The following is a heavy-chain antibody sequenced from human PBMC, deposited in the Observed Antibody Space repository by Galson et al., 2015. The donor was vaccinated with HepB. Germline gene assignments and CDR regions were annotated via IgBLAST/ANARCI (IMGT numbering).Heavy chain of an antibody. CDR2: INSDGSST. CDR3: AREGPCSSSSCNYFDY. Sequence: SLRLSCAASGFSFSNYWMHWVRQAPGKGLVWVSRINSDGSSTNYADSVKGRFTISRDNAKNTLYPQMISLRAEDTAVYYCAREGPCSSSSCNYFDYWGQGTLVTVSS. V-gene: IGHV3-74*01. J-gene: IGHJ4*02. D-gene: IGHD2-2*01. CDR1: GFSFSNYW.